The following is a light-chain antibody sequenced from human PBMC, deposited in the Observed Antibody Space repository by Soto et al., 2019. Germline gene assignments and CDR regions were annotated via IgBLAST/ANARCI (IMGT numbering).Light chain of an antibody. CDR1: QSVRSN. V-gene: IGKV3-15*01. CDR2: DAS. Sequence: EKVMTQSPATLSVSPGERATLSCGASQSVRSNVAWYQQKPVQPPRLLIYDASTRATGIPSRFSGSGSGTEFTLTISSLKSEDFAVYYCQQYDNWPRTFGQGTRVDFK. J-gene: IGKJ1*01. CDR3: QQYDNWPRT.